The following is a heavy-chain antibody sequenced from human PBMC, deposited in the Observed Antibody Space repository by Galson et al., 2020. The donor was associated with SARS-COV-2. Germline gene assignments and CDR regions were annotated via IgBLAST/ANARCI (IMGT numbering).Heavy chain of an antibody. V-gene: IGHV5-51*01. J-gene: IGHJ6*03. CDR2: IYPGDSGT. Sequence: HGESLKISCKGSGYSFTSYWIGWVRQMPGKGLEWMGIIYPGDSGTRYSPSFQGQVTITADKSISTAYLQWSSLKASDTAMYYCAGEGIAAADPGGYYSYYMDSWGKGTTVTVSS. D-gene: IGHD6-13*01. CDR3: AGEGIAAADPGGYYSYYMDS. CDR1: GYSFTSYW.